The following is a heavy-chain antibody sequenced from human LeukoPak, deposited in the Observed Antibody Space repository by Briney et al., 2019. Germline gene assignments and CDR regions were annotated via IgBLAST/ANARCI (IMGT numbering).Heavy chain of an antibody. CDR1: GYTFSSYA. D-gene: IGHD5-18*01. J-gene: IGHJ6*04. V-gene: IGHV1-3*01. CDR2: INDDNGNT. CDR3: ARGYRGPYGMDV. Sequence: ASLKLSCKASGYTFSSYAMHWVRQAPGQRLEWMGWINDDNGNTKYSQKFQGRVTITRDTSASTAYLELSSLRSEDTAVYYCARGYRGPYGMDVWGKGTTVTVSS.